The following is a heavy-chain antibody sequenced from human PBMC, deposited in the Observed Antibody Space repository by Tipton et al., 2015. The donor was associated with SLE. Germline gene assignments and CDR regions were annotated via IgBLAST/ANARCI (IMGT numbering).Heavy chain of an antibody. CDR2: IYSGGST. D-gene: IGHD4-11*01. Sequence: QLVQSGGGLVQPGRSLRLSCTASGFTFGDYAMSWVRQAPGKGLEWVSVIYSGGSTYYADSVKGRFTISRDNSKNTLYLQMNSLRAEDTAVYYCARTSSGRQAHFDYWGQGTLVTVSS. CDR3: ARTSSGRQAHFDY. V-gene: IGHV3-66*01. CDR1: GFTFGDYA. J-gene: IGHJ4*02.